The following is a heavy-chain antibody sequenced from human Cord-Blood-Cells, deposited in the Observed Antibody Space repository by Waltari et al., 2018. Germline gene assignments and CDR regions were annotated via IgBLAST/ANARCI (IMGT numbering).Heavy chain of an antibody. CDR1: GGSISSSSYY. CDR3: ARQYSGSAHDSFDI. J-gene: IGHJ3*02. CDR2: IYYSGST. Sequence: QLQLQESGPGLVKPSETLSLTCTVSGGSISSSSYYWGWIRQPPGKGLEGIGGIYYSGSTYYNRSLKSRVTSSVDTSKNQFSLKLSSVTAADTAVYYCARQYSGSAHDSFDIWGQGTMVTVSS. V-gene: IGHV4-39*01. D-gene: IGHD1-26*01.